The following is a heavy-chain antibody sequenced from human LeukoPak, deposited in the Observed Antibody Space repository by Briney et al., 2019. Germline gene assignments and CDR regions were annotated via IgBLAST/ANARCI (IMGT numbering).Heavy chain of an antibody. CDR2: IKQDGSEK. CDR3: AREHCSSTSCYSYFDY. D-gene: IGHD2-2*02. CDR1: GFTFSSYW. Sequence: GESLRLSCAASGFTFSSYWMSWVRQAPGKGLEWVANIKQDGSEKYYVDSVKGRFTISRDNAKNSLYLQMNSLRAEDTAVYYCAREHCSSTSCYSYFDYWGQGTLVTVSS. J-gene: IGHJ4*02. V-gene: IGHV3-7*01.